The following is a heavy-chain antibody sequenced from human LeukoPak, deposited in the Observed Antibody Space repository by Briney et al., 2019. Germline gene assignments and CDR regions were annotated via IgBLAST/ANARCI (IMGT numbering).Heavy chain of an antibody. CDR2: IYTSGST. J-gene: IGHJ4*02. CDR1: GGSIIRYY. D-gene: IGHD3-22*01. Sequence: SPTLSLTCTVSGGSIIRYYWSWIRQPAGKGREGIGRIYTSGSTNYNPSLKSRVTMSVDTSKNQSSLKLSSVTAADTAVYYCARCHYYDSSGYYEEDYWGQGTLVIVSS. CDR3: ARCHYYDSSGYYEEDY. V-gene: IGHV4-4*07.